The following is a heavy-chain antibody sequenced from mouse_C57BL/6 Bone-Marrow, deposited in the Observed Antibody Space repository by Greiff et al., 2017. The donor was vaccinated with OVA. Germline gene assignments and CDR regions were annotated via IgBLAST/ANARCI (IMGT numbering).Heavy chain of an antibody. D-gene: IGHD2-1*01. Sequence: QVQLQQPGAELVKPGDSVKLSCKASGYTFTSYWMHWVKQRPGRGLEWIGRIDPNSGGTKYNEKFKSKATLTVDNTSSTAYMQRSSLANEDSAVYYGAREVTEPFDYWGQGTTLTVSS. J-gene: IGHJ2*01. V-gene: IGHV1-72*01. CDR3: AREVTEPFDY. CDR1: GYTFTSYW. CDR2: IDPNSGGT.